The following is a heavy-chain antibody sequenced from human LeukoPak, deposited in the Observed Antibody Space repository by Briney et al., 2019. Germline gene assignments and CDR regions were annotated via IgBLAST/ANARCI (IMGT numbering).Heavy chain of an antibody. D-gene: IGHD3-22*01. CDR1: GFTVSSNY. V-gene: IGHV3-66*01. J-gene: IGHJ4*02. Sequence: PGGSLRLSCAASGFTVSSNYMSWVRQAPGKGLEWVSVIYSGGSTYYADSVKGRFTISRDNSKNTLYLQMNSLRAEDTAVYYCARAVTYYYDSSGYHCWGQGTLVTVSS. CDR2: IYSGGST. CDR3: ARAVTYYYDSSGYHC.